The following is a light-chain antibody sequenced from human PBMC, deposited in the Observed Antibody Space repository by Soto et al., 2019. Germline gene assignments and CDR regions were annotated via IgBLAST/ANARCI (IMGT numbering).Light chain of an antibody. V-gene: IGKV3-20*01. CDR1: QSVRSTH. Sequence: EVVLRQSPGTLSLSPGERATLSCRASQSVRSTHLAWYQQKRGQAPRFLIYGASSRATGIPDRFSGSGAGTDFTLTISRLEPEDFAVYYCQHYGTSQITFGQGTRLEIK. CDR2: GAS. CDR3: QHYGTSQIT. J-gene: IGKJ5*01.